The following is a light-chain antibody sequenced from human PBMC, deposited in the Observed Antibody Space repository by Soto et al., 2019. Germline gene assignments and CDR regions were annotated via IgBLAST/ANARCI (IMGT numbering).Light chain of an antibody. CDR1: QSISSY. Sequence: DIQMTQSPSSLSASVGDRVTITCRASQSISSYLNWYQQKPGKAPKLLIYAASSLQSGVPSRFSGSGSGTDFTLTIRSLQPEDFATYYCLQSYSTPPYTFGQGTKLEIK. CDR3: LQSYSTPPYT. J-gene: IGKJ2*01. V-gene: IGKV1-39*01. CDR2: AAS.